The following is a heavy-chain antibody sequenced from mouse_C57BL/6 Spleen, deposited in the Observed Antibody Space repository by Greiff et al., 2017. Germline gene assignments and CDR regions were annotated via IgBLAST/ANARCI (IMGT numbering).Heavy chain of an antibody. D-gene: IGHD4-1*01. CDR3: AREAGTGYWYFDV. CDR1: GYTFTSYW. Sequence: QFQLQQPGAELVKPGASVKLSCKASGYTFTSYWMHWLKQRPGQGLEWIGMIHPTRGSTNYNEKFKSKATLTVDKSSSTAYMQLSSLTSEDSAVYYCAREAGTGYWYFDVWGTGTTVTVSS. J-gene: IGHJ1*03. V-gene: IGHV1-64*01. CDR2: IHPTRGST.